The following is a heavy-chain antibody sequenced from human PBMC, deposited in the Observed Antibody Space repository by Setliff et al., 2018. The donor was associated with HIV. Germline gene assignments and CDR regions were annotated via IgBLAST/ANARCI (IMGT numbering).Heavy chain of an antibody. J-gene: IGHJ3*02. D-gene: IGHD3-3*01. CDR2: INPNSGGT. CDR1: GYTYTGYY. V-gene: IGHV1-2*06. Sequence: ASVKVSCKASGYTYTGYYMHWVRQAPGQGLEWMGRINPNSGGTNYAQKFQGRVTMTRDTSISTAYMELSRLRSDDTAVYYCARGKKFLEWLLRENAFDIWGQGTMVTVSS. CDR3: ARGKKFLEWLLRENAFDI.